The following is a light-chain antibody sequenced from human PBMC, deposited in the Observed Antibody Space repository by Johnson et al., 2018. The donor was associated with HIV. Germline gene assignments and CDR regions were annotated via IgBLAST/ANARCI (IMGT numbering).Light chain of an antibody. CDR3: GTWDASLSVNV. Sequence: QLVLTQPPSVSAAPGQKVTISCSGSNSNIGNNYVSWYQQLPGTAPKLLIYDNNKRPSGIPDRFSGSTSGTSATLGITGLQTGDEADYYCGTWDASLSVNVFGPGTKVTVL. J-gene: IGLJ1*01. CDR2: DNN. V-gene: IGLV1-51*01. CDR1: NSNIGNNY.